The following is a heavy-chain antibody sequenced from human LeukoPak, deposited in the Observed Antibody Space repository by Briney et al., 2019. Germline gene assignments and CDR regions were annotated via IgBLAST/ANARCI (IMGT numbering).Heavy chain of an antibody. D-gene: IGHD3-10*01. J-gene: IGHJ4*02. V-gene: IGHV3-7*03. Sequence: GGSLRLSCAASGFTFSNYWMRWVRQAPGKGLEWVANINGDGNEKHYVDSVNGRFTISRDNAKNSLYLQMNSLRAEDTAVYYCARAGVLWFGESKFDYWGQGAQVTVSS. CDR3: ARAGVLWFGESKFDY. CDR1: GFTFSNYW. CDR2: INGDGNEK.